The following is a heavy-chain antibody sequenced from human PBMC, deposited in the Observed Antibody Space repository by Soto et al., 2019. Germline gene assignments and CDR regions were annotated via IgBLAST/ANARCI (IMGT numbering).Heavy chain of an antibody. J-gene: IGHJ5*02. CDR3: ARGVIVVVVAATQSYNWFDP. CDR2: IYHSGST. Sequence: QVQLQESGPGLVKPSGTLSLTCAVSGGSISSSNWWSWVRQPPGKGLEWIGEIYHSGSTNYNPSRKRRVTISVDKSKNQFSLKLSSVTAADTAVYYCARGVIVVVVAATQSYNWFDPWGQGTLVTVSS. D-gene: IGHD2-15*01. CDR1: GGSISSSNW. V-gene: IGHV4-4*02.